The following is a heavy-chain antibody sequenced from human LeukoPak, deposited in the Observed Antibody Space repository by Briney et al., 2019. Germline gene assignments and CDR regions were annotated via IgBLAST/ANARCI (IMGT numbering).Heavy chain of an antibody. D-gene: IGHD1-26*01. CDR1: GFTFSDYW. J-gene: IGHJ4*02. V-gene: IGHV3-30-3*01. CDR2: ISYDGSNK. CDR3: AMWDLPYPFDY. Sequence: GGSLRLSCAASGFTFSDYWMHWVRQAPGKGLEWVAVISYDGSNKYYADSVKGRFTISRDNSKNTLYPQMNSLRAEDTAVYYCAMWDLPYPFDYWGQGTLVTVSS.